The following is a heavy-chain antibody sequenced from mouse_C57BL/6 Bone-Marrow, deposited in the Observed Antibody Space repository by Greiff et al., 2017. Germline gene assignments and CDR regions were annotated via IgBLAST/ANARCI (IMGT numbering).Heavy chain of an antibody. J-gene: IGHJ3*01. D-gene: IGHD2-4*01. CDR2: IYPGSGST. V-gene: IGHV1-55*01. CDR1: GYTFTSYW. CDR3: ARSSYDYDVWFAY. Sequence: VQLQQPGAELVKPGASVKMSCKASGYTFTSYWITWVKQRPGQGLEWIGDIYPGSGSTNYNEKFKSKATLTVDTSSSTAYMQLSSLTSEDSAVYFCARSSYDYDVWFAYWGQGTLVTVSA.